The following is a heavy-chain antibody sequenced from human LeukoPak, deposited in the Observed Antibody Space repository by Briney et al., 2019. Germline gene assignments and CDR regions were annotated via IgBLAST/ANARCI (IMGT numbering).Heavy chain of an antibody. J-gene: IGHJ4*02. CDR1: GGSISSSSYY. V-gene: IGHV4-39*01. CDR2: IYYSGST. CDR3: ASGVYYYGSGSYHPGFDY. D-gene: IGHD3-10*01. Sequence: SETLSLTCTVSGGSISSSSYYWGWIRQPPGKGLEWIGSIYYSGSTYYNPSLKSRVTISVDTSKNQFSLKLSSVTAADTAVYYCASGVYYYGSGSYHPGFDYWGQGTLVTVSS.